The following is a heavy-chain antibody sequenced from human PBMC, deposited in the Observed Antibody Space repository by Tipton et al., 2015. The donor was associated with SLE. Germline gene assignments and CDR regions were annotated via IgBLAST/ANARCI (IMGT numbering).Heavy chain of an antibody. CDR3: AREPKAVAKPHNSW. CDR2: IYTSGST. V-gene: IGHV4-61*09. CDR1: GGSISSGSYY. D-gene: IGHD6-19*01. J-gene: IGHJ4*02. Sequence: TLSLTCTVSGGSISSGSYYWSWIRQPAGKGLEWIGYIYTSGSTNYNPSLKSRVTISVDTSKNQFSLKLSSVTAADTAVYYCAREPKAVAKPHNSWWGQGTLVNVSS.